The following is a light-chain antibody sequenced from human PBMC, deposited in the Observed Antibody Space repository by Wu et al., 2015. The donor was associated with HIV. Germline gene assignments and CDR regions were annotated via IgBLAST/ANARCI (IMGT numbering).Light chain of an antibody. J-gene: IGKJ1*01. Sequence: EIVLTQSPGTLSLSPGERAALSCRASQSVSSSYLAWYQQKPGQAPRLLIYGASSRATGTPDRFSGSGSGTDFALTINRLEPEDIAVYYCQQFGSSPWTFGQGTKVEVK. CDR3: QQFGSSPWT. V-gene: IGKV3-20*01. CDR1: QSVSSSY. CDR2: GAS.